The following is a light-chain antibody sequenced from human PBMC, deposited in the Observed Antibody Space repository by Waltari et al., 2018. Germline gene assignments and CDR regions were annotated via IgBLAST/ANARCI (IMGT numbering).Light chain of an antibody. CDR1: QGISYS. V-gene: IGKV1-NL1*01. J-gene: IGKJ2*01. CDR2: RTS. CDR3: HQYYERPHL. Sequence: DIQMTQSPSSLSASVGDRVTLTCRTNQGISYSIAWYQQRQGKAPRLLLYRTSTRHSGVPSRCSGDGSGTHYTLTINSLQPEDAATYFCHQYYERPHLFGQGT.